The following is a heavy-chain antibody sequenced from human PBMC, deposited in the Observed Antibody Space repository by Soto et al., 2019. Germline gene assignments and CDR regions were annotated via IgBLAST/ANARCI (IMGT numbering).Heavy chain of an antibody. Sequence: QVQLVQSGPEVKKPGASVKVSCKASGYTFTSYGITWVRQAPGQGLEWMGWISAYNGNTNYAQKLQGRVTMTTDTSTSTAYMELRSLRSDDTAVYYCARDLWGYCSGGGCYYGYWGQGTLVTVSS. J-gene: IGHJ4*02. V-gene: IGHV1-18*01. CDR2: ISAYNGNT. CDR3: ARDLWGYCSGGGCYYGY. CDR1: GYTFTSYG. D-gene: IGHD2-15*01.